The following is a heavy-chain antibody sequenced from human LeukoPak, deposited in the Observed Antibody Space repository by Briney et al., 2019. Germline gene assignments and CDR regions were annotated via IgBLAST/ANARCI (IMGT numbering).Heavy chain of an antibody. Sequence: ASVKVSCKASGYTFTGYYMHWVRQAPGQGLEWMGWINPNSGGTNYAQKFQGRVTMTRDTSISTAYMELSSLRSEDTAVYYCARDRGSYPYYYYYMDVWGKGTTVTISS. CDR3: ARDRGSYPYYYYYMDV. V-gene: IGHV1-2*02. CDR1: GYTFTGYY. CDR2: INPNSGGT. D-gene: IGHD1-26*01. J-gene: IGHJ6*03.